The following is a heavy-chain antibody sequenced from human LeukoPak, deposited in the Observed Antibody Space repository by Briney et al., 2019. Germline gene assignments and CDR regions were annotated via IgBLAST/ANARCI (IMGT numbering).Heavy chain of an antibody. V-gene: IGHV4-38-2*02. D-gene: IGHD2-2*01. Sequence: PSETLSLTCTVSGFSITGSYYWGWIRQPPGKGLEWIGSVHHTGSTSYNPSLKSRATTSVDTSKGLLSLQLRFVTAADTAVYYCARLGYCSSASCYPGYWGQGTLVTVSS. CDR3: ARLGYCSSASCYPGY. CDR2: VHHTGST. CDR1: GFSITGSYY. J-gene: IGHJ4*02.